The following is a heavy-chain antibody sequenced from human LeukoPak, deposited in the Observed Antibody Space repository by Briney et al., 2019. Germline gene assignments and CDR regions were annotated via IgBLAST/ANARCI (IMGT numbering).Heavy chain of an antibody. CDR3: ARALDSSGWNGRDY. CDR2: ISYDGSNK. J-gene: IGHJ4*02. Sequence: GRSLRLSCAASGFTFSSYGMHWVRQAPGKGLEWVAVISYDGSNKDYADSVKGRFTISRDKSKNTLYLQMNSLRPDDTAVYYCARALDSSGWNGRDYWGQGTLVTVSS. CDR1: GFTFSSYG. V-gene: IGHV3-30*19. D-gene: IGHD6-19*01.